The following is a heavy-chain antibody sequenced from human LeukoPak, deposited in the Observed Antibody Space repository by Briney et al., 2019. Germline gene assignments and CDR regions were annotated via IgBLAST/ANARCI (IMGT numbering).Heavy chain of an antibody. Sequence: SETLSLTCAVYGGSFSGYYWSWIRQPPGQGLEWIGYIYYTGTTNYNPSLKSRVTVSVDTSKNQFSLKLTSVTAADTAVYYCARDVTVGDYAFDYWGQGTLVTVSS. J-gene: IGHJ4*02. D-gene: IGHD4-17*01. CDR1: GGSFSGYY. CDR2: IYYTGTT. V-gene: IGHV4-59*01. CDR3: ARDVTVGDYAFDY.